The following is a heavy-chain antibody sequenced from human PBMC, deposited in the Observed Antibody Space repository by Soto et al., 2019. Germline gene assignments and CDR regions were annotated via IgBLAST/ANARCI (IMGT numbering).Heavy chain of an antibody. CDR3: EDY. CDR2: ISYDGINK. CDR1: GFTFSGYG. J-gene: IGHJ4*02. Sequence: GGSMRLSCAVSGFTFSGYGMHWVRQAPGKGLEWVAVISYDGINKYYADSVKGRFTISRDNSKNTLYLQMNSLRAEDHSSGSAEDYWGQRTLVTVSS. D-gene: IGHD5-18*01. V-gene: IGHV3-30*03.